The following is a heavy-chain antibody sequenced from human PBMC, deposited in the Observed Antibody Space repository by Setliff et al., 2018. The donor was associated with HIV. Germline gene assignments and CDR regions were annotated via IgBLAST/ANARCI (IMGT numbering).Heavy chain of an antibody. D-gene: IGHD5-18*01. CDR3: ARTRGYSYGTLAGFDY. CDR1: GASIRSQY. J-gene: IGHJ4*01. CDR2: ISYSGST. Sequence: CTVSGASIRSQYWSWIRKPPGKGLEWIGYISYSGSTNYNPSLESRVAMSVDTSKQQFSLEVSSVTAADTAVYYCARTRGYSYGTLAGFDYWGRGSLVTVSS. V-gene: IGHV4-59*11.